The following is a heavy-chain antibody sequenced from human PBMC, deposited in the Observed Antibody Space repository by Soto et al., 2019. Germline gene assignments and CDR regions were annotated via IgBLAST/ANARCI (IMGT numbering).Heavy chain of an antibody. CDR3: ASGKQLRAHYYYYGMDV. D-gene: IGHD6-13*01. CDR1: GGTFSSYA. V-gene: IGHV1-69*06. Sequence: SVKVSCKASGGTFSSYAISWVRQAPGQGLEWMGGIIPIFGTANYAQKFRGRVTITADKSTSTAYMELSSLRSEDTAVYYCASGKQLRAHYYYYGMDVWGQGTTVTVSS. CDR2: IIPIFGTA. J-gene: IGHJ6*02.